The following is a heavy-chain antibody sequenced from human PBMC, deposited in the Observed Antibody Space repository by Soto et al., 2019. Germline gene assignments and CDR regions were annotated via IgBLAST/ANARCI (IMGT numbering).Heavy chain of an antibody. Sequence: PSETLSLTCAVSGASVDRGGYSWSWIRQSPGKGLEWIGYIYHGVSTDYNPSLKSRVTISVDSSKNLFSLSLSSVTAADTAVYFCVRSGCSSTACHTDWFDPWGPGTLVTVSS. CDR2: IYHGVST. CDR3: VRSGCSSTACHTDWFDP. V-gene: IGHV4-30-2*06. D-gene: IGHD2-2*01. J-gene: IGHJ5*02. CDR1: GASVDRGGYS.